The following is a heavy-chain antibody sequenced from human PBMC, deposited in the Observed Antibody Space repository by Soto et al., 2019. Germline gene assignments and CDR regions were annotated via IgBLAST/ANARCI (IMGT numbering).Heavy chain of an antibody. CDR2: IIPILGIA. J-gene: IGHJ4*02. V-gene: IGHV1-69*02. CDR1: GGTFSSYT. D-gene: IGHD6-19*01. Sequence: QVQLVQSGAEVKKPGSSVKVSCKASGGTFSSYTISWVRQAPGQGLEWMGRIIPILGIANYAQKFQGRVTITADKSTSTAYMELSSLRSEDTAVYYCARAESSVAPFDYWGQGTPVTVSS. CDR3: ARAESSVAPFDY.